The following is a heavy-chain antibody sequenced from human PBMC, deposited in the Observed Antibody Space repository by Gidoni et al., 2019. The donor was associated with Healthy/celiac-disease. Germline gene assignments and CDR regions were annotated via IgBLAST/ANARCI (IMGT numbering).Heavy chain of an antibody. D-gene: IGHD2-15*01. CDR3: ARVYGYCSGGSCYPPYYYYMDV. CDR2: INSDGSST. CDR1: GFTFSSYW. Sequence: EVQLVASGGGLVQPGGSLRLSCAASGFTFSSYWMHWVRQAPGKGLVWVSRINSDGSSTSYEDSVKGRFTISRDNAKNTLYLQMNSLRAEDTAVYYCARVYGYCSGGSCYPPYYYYMDVWGKGTTVTVSS. V-gene: IGHV3-74*01. J-gene: IGHJ6*03.